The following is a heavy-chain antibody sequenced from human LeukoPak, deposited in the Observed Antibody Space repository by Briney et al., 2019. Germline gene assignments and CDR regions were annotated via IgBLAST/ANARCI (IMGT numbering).Heavy chain of an antibody. V-gene: IGHV4-61*08. CDR3: ARDGNGYGFPRYYMDV. D-gene: IGHD5-18*01. J-gene: IGHJ6*03. CDR2: IYYSGST. Sequence: KPSQTLSLTCTVSGGSISSGDYYWSWIRQPPGKGLEWIGYIYYSGSTNYNPSLKSRVTISVDTSKNQFSLKLSSVTAADTAVYYCARDGNGYGFPRYYMDVWGKGTTVTVSS. CDR1: GGSISSGDYY.